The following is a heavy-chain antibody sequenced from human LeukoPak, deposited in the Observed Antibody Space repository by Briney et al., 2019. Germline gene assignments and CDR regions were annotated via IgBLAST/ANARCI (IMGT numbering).Heavy chain of an antibody. Sequence: KSSETLSLTCTVSGYSISSGYYWGWIRQPPGKGLEWIGSIYHSGSTYYNPSLKSRVTISGDTSKNQFSLKLTSVTAADTAVYYCARAPSGVSFDYWGQGTLVTVSS. CDR3: ARAPSGVSFDY. CDR1: GYSISSGYY. CDR2: IYHSGST. J-gene: IGHJ4*02. V-gene: IGHV4-38-2*02. D-gene: IGHD1-26*01.